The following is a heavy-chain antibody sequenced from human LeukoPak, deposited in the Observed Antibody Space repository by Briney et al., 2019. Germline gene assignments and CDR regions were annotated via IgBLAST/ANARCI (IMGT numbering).Heavy chain of an antibody. CDR2: INSDGSST. J-gene: IGHJ5*02. V-gene: IGHV3-74*01. CDR1: GFTFSWYW. Sequence: PGGSLRLSCAASGFTFSWYWMHWVRQAPGKGLVWVSRINSDGSSTSYADSVKGRFTISRDNAKNTLYLQMNSLRAEDTAVYYCARDGGYDSVGAFNWFDPWGQGTLVTVSS. D-gene: IGHD5-12*01. CDR3: ARDGGYDSVGAFNWFDP.